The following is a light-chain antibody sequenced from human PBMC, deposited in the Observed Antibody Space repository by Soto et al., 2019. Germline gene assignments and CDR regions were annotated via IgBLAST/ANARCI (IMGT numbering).Light chain of an antibody. V-gene: IGLV2-23*02. CDR3: SSYAGSSNLGV. CDR1: SSDVGSYNL. Sequence: QSALTQPASVSGSPGQSITISCTGTSSDVGSYNLVSWYQQHPGKAPKLMIFEVSKRPSGVPDRFSGSKSGNTASLTVSGLQPEDEADYYCSSYAGSSNLGVFGGGTKVTVL. J-gene: IGLJ2*01. CDR2: EVS.